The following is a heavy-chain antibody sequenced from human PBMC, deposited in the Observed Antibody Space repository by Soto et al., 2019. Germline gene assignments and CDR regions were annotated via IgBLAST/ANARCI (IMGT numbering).Heavy chain of an antibody. CDR3: ARDRGYTYAFDY. CDR2: ISSSGRTL. D-gene: IGHD5-18*01. Sequence: EVQLVESGGGLVQPGGSLRLSCAASGLTFTSSSMNWVRQAPGTGLEWVSFISSSGRTLYYADSVKGRFTISRDNAKNSLYLQMNSLRDEDTAVYYCARDRGYTYAFDYWGQGTLVTVSS. CDR1: GLTFTSSS. J-gene: IGHJ4*02. V-gene: IGHV3-48*02.